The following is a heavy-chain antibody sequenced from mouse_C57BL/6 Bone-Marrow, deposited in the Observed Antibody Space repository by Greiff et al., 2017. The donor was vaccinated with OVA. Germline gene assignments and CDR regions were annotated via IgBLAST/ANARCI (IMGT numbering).Heavy chain of an antibody. CDR1: GFTFSSYG. CDR3: ARHGDYGSFFDY. D-gene: IGHD1-1*01. Sequence: VKLMESGGDLVKPGGSLKLSCAASGFTFSSYGMSWVRQTPDKRLEWVATISSGGSYTYYPDSVKGRFTISRDNAKNTLYLQMSSLKSEDTAMYYCARHGDYGSFFDYWGQGTTLTVSS. V-gene: IGHV5-6*01. J-gene: IGHJ2*01. CDR2: ISSGGSYT.